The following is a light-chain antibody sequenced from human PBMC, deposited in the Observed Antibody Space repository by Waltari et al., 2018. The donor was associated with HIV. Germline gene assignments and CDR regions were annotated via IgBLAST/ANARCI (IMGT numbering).Light chain of an antibody. CDR3: ETWDSGLNAGRV. V-gene: IGLV1-51*01. CDR1: SSNIGNNV. Sequence: QSVLTQPPSVSAAPGQKVTISCSGSSSNIGNNVVSWYQPLPGTAPKLLLYANGRRPSGISGRFSGSKSGTSATLGITGLQTGDEADYYCETWDSGLNAGRVFGGGTKLTVL. J-gene: IGLJ3*02. CDR2: ANG.